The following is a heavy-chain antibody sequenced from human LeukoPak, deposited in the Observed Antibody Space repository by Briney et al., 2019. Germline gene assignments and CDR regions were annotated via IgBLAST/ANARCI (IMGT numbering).Heavy chain of an antibody. CDR3: ARDLRTYSSGWHNWFDP. CDR1: GFTVSSNY. V-gene: IGHV3-53*01. CDR2: IYSGGTT. J-gene: IGHJ5*02. D-gene: IGHD6-19*01. Sequence: GGSLRLSCAASGFTVSSNYINWVRQAPGKGLEWVSLIYSGGTTYYADSVKGRFTISRDNAKNSLYLQMNSLRAEDTAVYYCARDLRTYSSGWHNWFDPWGQGALVTVSS.